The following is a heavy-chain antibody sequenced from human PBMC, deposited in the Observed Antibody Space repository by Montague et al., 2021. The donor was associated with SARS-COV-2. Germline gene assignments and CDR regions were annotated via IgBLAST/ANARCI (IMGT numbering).Heavy chain of an antibody. J-gene: IGHJ4*02. V-gene: IGHV4-34*01. Sequence: SETLSLTCAVYGGSFSAHSCSWIRQSPGKGLEWIGEINHRGSTTYMSSLKSRVTMSVDTSKNQFSLKMSSVTAADTAIYYCARGGLAGGNYDIWSFSYTSPLDYWGQGTQVTVSS. CDR1: GGSFSAHS. D-gene: IGHD3-3*01. CDR3: ARGGLAGGNYDIWSFSYTSPLDY. CDR2: INHRGST.